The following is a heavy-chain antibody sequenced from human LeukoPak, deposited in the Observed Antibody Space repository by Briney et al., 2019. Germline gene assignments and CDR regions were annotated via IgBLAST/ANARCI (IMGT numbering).Heavy chain of an antibody. CDR1: GFTFSSYA. CDR2: ISYDGSNK. D-gene: IGHD6-13*01. CDR3: ASTGLYSSSWRAFDY. V-gene: IGHV3-30*01. Sequence: PGRSLRLSCAASGFTFSSYAMHWVRQAPGKGLEWVAVISYDGSNKYYADSVKGRFTISRDNSKNTLYLQMNSLRAEDTAVYYCASTGLYSSSWRAFDYWGQGTLVTVSS. J-gene: IGHJ4*02.